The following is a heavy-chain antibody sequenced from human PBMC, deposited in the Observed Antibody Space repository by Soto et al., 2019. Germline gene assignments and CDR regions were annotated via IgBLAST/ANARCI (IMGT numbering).Heavy chain of an antibody. CDR3: AKDTAPGFYDANGHLDA. V-gene: IGHV3-9*01. J-gene: IGHJ4*02. Sequence: VQLVESGGGLVQPGGSRRLSCVVSGINFDDFAMHWVRQVPGKGLEWVSGINWDSEDIGYADSVKGRFTISRDNAKNSLYLQMNSLKAEDTALSYCAKDTAPGFYDANGHLDAWGQGTPVTGSS. CDR2: INWDSEDI. D-gene: IGHD2-8*01. CDR1: GINFDDFA.